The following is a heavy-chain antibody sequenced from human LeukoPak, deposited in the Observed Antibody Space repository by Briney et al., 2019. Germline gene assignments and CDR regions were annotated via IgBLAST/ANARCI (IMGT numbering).Heavy chain of an antibody. CDR2: IWYDGSNK. CDR1: GFTFSSYG. D-gene: IGHD1-7*01. J-gene: IGHJ6*02. V-gene: IGHV3-33*01. Sequence: GGSLRLSCAASGFTFSSYGMHWVRQAPGKGLEWVAVIWYDGSNKYYADSEKGRFTISRDNSKNTLYLQMNSLRAEDTAMYYCARDGSDWNYAYYYYGMDVWGQGTTVTVSS. CDR3: ARDGSDWNYAYYYYGMDV.